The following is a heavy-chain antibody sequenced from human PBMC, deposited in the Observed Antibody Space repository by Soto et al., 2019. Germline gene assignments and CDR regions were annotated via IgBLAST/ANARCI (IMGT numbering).Heavy chain of an antibody. J-gene: IGHJ4*02. CDR2: ISPSGGST. D-gene: IGHD6-13*01. CDR3: ARVTSPYSSTWTYDY. CDR1: GYTFTSSY. Sequence: GASVKVSCKASGYTFTSSYIHWVRQAPGQGLEWMGMISPSGGSTTYAQKFRGRVTMTRDTSTNTVYMDLSSLGSEDTAVYYCARVTSPYSSTWTYDYWGQGTLVTVSS. V-gene: IGHV1-46*03.